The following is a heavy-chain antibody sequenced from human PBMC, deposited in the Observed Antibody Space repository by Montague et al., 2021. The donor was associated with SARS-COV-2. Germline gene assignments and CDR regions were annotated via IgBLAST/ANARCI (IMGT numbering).Heavy chain of an antibody. V-gene: IGHV3-33*01. Sequence: SLRLSCAASGFTFSFYGMHWVRQAPGKGLEWVAFTWYDGRNKFYADSVKGRFTISRDNSKNMVYLQMNSLRAEDTAVYYCARDKRKPDNDGSGSSTFDYWGLGTLVTVSS. CDR3: ARDKRKPDNDGSGSSTFDY. J-gene: IGHJ4*02. CDR2: TWYDGRNK. D-gene: IGHD3-10*01. CDR1: GFTFSFYG.